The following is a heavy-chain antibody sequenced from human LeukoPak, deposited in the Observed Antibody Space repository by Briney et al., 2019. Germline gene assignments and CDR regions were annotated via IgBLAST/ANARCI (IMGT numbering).Heavy chain of an antibody. CDR1: GGSISSYY. D-gene: IGHD3-16*01. V-gene: IGHV4-59*01. CDR2: IYYSGNT. Sequence: SETLSLTCTVSGGSISSYYWSWTRQPPGKGQEWIGDIYYSGNTNYNPSLKSRVTISVHTSKNQFSLKLSSVTAADTAVYYCARDLGFGYFDYWGQGTLVTVSS. J-gene: IGHJ4*02. CDR3: ARDLGFGYFDY.